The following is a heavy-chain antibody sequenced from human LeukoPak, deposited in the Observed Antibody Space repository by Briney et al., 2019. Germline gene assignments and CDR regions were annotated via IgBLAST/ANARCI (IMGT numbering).Heavy chain of an antibody. Sequence: GASVKVSCKASGGTFSSYAISWVRQAPGQGLEWMGGIIPIFGTANYAQKFQGRVTITTDESTSTAYMELSSLRSEDTAVYYCASYIGACSGGSCYHWFDPWGQGTLVTVSS. D-gene: IGHD2-15*01. CDR3: ASYIGACSGGSCYHWFDP. CDR1: GGTFSSYA. J-gene: IGHJ5*02. CDR2: IIPIFGTA. V-gene: IGHV1-69*05.